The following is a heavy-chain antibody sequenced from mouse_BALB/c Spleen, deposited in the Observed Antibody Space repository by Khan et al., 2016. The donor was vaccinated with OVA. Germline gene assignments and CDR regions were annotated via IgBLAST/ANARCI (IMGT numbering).Heavy chain of an antibody. CDR1: GYTFTDFA. D-gene: IGHD1-3*01. V-gene: IGHV1S137*01. CDR3: ARGSGNSRFAY. J-gene: IGHJ3*01. CDR2: ISTYYGDA. Sequence: QVQLQQSGAELVRPGVSVKLSCKGSGYTFTDFAMHWVKQSHAKSLAWIGVISTYYGDATSTQKFKGTATMTVDKSSRTAYMELARLTSDDSAIYYCARGSGNSRFAYWGQGTLVTVSA.